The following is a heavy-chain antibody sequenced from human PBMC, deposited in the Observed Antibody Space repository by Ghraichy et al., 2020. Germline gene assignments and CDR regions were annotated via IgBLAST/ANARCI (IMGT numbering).Heavy chain of an antibody. Sequence: ASVKVSCKASGYTFTSYDINWVRQATGQGLEWMGWMNPNSGNTGYAQKFQGRFTMTRDTSTSTAYMELSSLRSEDTAVYYCARGSYYDSSGSYHKWFDPWGQGTLVSVSS. CDR1: GYTFTSYD. V-gene: IGHV1-8*01. CDR2: MNPNSGNT. J-gene: IGHJ5*02. CDR3: ARGSYYDSSGSYHKWFDP. D-gene: IGHD3-22*01.